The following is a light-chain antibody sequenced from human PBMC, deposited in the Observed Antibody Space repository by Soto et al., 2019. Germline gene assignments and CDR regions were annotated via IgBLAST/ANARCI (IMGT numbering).Light chain of an antibody. J-gene: IGKJ1*01. CDR2: AES. Sequence: VLWMTQSPSLLSSSTGDRVTISCRMSQGISSYLAWYQQKTGKAPEILIYAESTLQSGVPSRFSGSGSGTELNLTISRLQSEDFAVYYCQQYNDWPRTCGQGTKVDIK. CDR1: QGISSY. V-gene: IGKV1D-8*03. CDR3: QQYNDWPRT.